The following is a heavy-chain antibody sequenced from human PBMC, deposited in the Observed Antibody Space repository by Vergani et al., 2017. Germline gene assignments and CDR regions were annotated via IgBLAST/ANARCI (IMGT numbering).Heavy chain of an antibody. D-gene: IGHD2-15*01. CDR3: ARDLQGRTTLNY. CDR2: INPNGDAT. CDR1: GFIFTDYY. J-gene: IGHJ4*02. V-gene: IGHV1-2*02. Sequence: QVQLVQSGAELKKPGASVRVSCKASGFIFTDYYIHWMRQAPGQGLEWIGWINPNGDATHYAQNFRGRVTLTRDTSSTTAYMDLASLTSDDTAIYYCARDLQGRTTLNYRGKGSLV.